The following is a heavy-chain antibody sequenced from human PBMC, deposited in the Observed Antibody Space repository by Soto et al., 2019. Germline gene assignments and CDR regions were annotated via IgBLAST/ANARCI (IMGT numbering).Heavy chain of an antibody. CDR2: IIPIPGTA. D-gene: IGHD2-2*01. J-gene: IGHJ6*02. V-gene: IGHV1-69*01. CDR3: ARSQGSSTSLEIYYYYYYGMDV. CDR1: GGTFGSYA. Sequence: QVQLVQSGAEVKKPGSSVKVSCKASGGTFGSYAISWVRQAPGQGLEWMGGIIPIPGTANYAQKFQGRVTIAADESTSTAYMELSRLRSEDTAVYYGARSQGSSTSLEIYYYYYYGMDVWGQGTTVTVSS.